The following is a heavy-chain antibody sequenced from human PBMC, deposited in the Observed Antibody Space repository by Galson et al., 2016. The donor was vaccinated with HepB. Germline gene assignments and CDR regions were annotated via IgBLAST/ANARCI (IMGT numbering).Heavy chain of an antibody. CDR1: GFTFSSYP. V-gene: IGHV3-11*04. CDR3: ARDSSSGYVIDAFDI. Sequence: SLRLSCAASGFTFSSYPMSWVRQAPGKGLEWVSRISGSGDTTNYADSVKGRFTVSRDYAKNSLYLQMNSLRAEDTAVYYCARDSSSGYVIDAFDIWGQGTVVTVSS. D-gene: IGHD5-12*01. CDR2: ISGSGDTT. J-gene: IGHJ3*02.